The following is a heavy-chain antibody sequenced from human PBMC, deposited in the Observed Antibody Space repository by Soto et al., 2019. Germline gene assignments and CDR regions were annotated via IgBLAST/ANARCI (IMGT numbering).Heavy chain of an antibody. D-gene: IGHD6-13*01. J-gene: IGHJ3*02. CDR3: ARDRPEEQQLVRGAFDI. CDR2: IYHSGST. Sequence: SETLSLTCAVSGGSISSSNWWSWVRQPPGKGLEWIGEIYHSGSTNYNPSLKSRVTISVDKSKNQFSLKLSSVTAADTAVYYCARDRPEEQQLVRGAFDIWGQGTMVTVSS. V-gene: IGHV4-4*02. CDR1: GGSISSSNW.